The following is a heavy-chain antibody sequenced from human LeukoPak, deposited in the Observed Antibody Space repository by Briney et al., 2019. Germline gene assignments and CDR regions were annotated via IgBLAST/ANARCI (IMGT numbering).Heavy chain of an antibody. J-gene: IGHJ6*03. CDR3: AGSEYSSPSAGYYYYYYMDV. D-gene: IGHD6-6*01. CDR2: IIPIFGTA. CDR1: GGTFISYA. Sequence: GASVKVSCKASGGTFISYAISWVRQAPGQGLEWMGGIIPIFGTANYAQKFQGRVTITTDESTSTAYMELSSLRSEDTAVYYCAGSEYSSPSAGYYYYYYMDVWGKGTTVTVSS. V-gene: IGHV1-69*05.